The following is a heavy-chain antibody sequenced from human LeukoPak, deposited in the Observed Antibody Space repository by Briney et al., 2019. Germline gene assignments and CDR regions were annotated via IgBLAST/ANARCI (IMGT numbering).Heavy chain of an antibody. J-gene: IGHJ6*02. Sequence: ASVKVPCKASGGTFSSYAISWVRQAPGQGLEWMGWISAYNGNTNYAQKLQGRVTMTTDTSTSTAYMELRSLRSDDTAVYYCARFYYGMDVWGQGTTVTVSS. CDR2: ISAYNGNT. CDR1: GGTFSSYA. V-gene: IGHV1-18*01. CDR3: ARFYYGMDV.